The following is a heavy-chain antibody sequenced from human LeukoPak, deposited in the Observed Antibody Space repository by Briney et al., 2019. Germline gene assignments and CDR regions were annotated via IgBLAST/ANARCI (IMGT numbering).Heavy chain of an antibody. D-gene: IGHD4-17*01. CDR3: ARFSTVTTSY. V-gene: IGHV4-39*01. CDR1: GGSISSSSYY. J-gene: IGHJ4*02. CDR2: TYYSGST. Sequence: SETLSLTCSVSGGSISSSSYYWGWIRQPPGKGLEWIGSTYYSGSTYYNPSLKSRVTISVDTSKNQLSLKLSSVTAADTAVYYCARFSTVTTSYWGQGTLVTVSS.